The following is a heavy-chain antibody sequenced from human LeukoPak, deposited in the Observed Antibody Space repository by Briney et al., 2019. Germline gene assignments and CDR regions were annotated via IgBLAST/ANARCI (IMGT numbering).Heavy chain of an antibody. J-gene: IGHJ4*02. CDR1: GYTLTELS. CDR3: ARANYDSSGYYRSFDY. V-gene: IGHV1-24*01. Sequence: ASVKVSCKVSGYTLTELSMHWVRQAPGKGLEWMGGFDPEDGETIYAQKFQGRVTMTEDTSTDTAYMELSSLRSEDTAVYYCARANYDSSGYYRSFDYWGQGTLVTVSS. D-gene: IGHD3-22*01. CDR2: FDPEDGET.